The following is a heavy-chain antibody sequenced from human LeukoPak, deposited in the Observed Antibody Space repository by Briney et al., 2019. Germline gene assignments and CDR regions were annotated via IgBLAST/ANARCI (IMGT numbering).Heavy chain of an antibody. Sequence: SETLSLTCTVSGGSISSSSYYWGWIRQPPGKGLEWIGSIYYSGSTYYNPSLKSRVTISVDTSKNQFSLKLSSVTAADTAVYYCASTPGVGVSTIDYWGQGTLVTVSS. CDR2: IYYSGST. D-gene: IGHD3-16*01. J-gene: IGHJ4*02. CDR3: ASTPGVGVSTIDY. CDR1: GGSISSSSYY. V-gene: IGHV4-39*01.